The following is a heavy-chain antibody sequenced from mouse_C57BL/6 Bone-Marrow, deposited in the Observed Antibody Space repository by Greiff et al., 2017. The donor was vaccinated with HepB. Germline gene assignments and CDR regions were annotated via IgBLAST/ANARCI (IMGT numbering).Heavy chain of an antibody. CDR1: GYTFTSYW. V-gene: IGHV1-69*01. Sequence: QVQLQQPGAELVMPGASVKLSCKASGYTFTSYWMHWVKQRPGQGLEWIGEIDPSDSYTNYNQKFKGKSTLTVDKSSSTAYMQLSSLTSEDSAVYYCARSGLWPLYAMDYWGQGTSVTVSS. D-gene: IGHD1-1*02. CDR3: ARSGLWPLYAMDY. J-gene: IGHJ4*01. CDR2: IDPSDSYT.